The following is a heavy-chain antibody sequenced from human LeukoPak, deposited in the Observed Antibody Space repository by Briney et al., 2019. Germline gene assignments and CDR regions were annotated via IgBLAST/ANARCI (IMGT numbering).Heavy chain of an antibody. CDR1: GYTFTGYY. Sequence: ASVKVSCKASGYTFTGYYMHWVRQAPGQGLEWMGWINPNSGGTNYAQKFQGRVTMTRDTSTSTAYMELSRLRSDDTAVYYCARDMGYDSSGYYPYYWYFDLWGRGTLVTVSS. V-gene: IGHV1-2*02. D-gene: IGHD3-22*01. CDR3: ARDMGYDSSGYYPYYWYFDL. CDR2: INPNSGGT. J-gene: IGHJ2*01.